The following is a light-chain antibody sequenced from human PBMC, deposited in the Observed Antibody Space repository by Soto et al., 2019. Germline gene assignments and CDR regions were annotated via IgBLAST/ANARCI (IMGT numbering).Light chain of an antibody. J-gene: IGKJ5*01. Sequence: EFVLTQSPGILSLSPGERATLSCRASQTVRNNYLAWYQQKPGQAPRLLIYDASSRATGIPDRFSGGGSGTDFTLTISSLEPEDFAVYYCQQRSNWPPITFGQGTRLEIK. CDR2: DAS. CDR3: QQRSNWPPIT. CDR1: QTVRNNY. V-gene: IGKV3D-20*02.